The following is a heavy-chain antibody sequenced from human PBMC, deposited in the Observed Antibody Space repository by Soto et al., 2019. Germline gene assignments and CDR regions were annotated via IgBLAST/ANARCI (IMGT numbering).Heavy chain of an antibody. V-gene: IGHV3-30-3*01. Sequence: QVQLVESGGGVVQPGRSLRLSCAASGFTFSSYAMHWVRQAPGKGLEWVAVISYDGSNKYYADSVKGRFTISRDNSKNTLYLQMNSLRAEDTAVYYCARDRGKYSSSWYGDYYYGMDVWGQGTTVTVS. D-gene: IGHD6-13*01. CDR3: ARDRGKYSSSWYGDYYYGMDV. J-gene: IGHJ6*02. CDR1: GFTFSSYA. CDR2: ISYDGSNK.